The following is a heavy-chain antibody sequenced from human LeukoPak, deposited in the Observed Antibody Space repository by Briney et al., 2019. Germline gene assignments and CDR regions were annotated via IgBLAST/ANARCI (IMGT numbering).Heavy chain of an antibody. CDR3: AREVVSTPSYFDS. CDR1: GFTVSSSY. D-gene: IGHD2-15*01. V-gene: IGHV3-53*01. CDR2: FYRGDST. J-gene: IGHJ4*02. Sequence: GGSLRLSCAASGFTVSSSYMYWVRQAPGKGLEWASFFYRGDSTYYAESVRGRFTISRDNSKNTLYLLMNSLIPEDTAVYYCAREVVSTPSYFDSWGQGTLVTVSS.